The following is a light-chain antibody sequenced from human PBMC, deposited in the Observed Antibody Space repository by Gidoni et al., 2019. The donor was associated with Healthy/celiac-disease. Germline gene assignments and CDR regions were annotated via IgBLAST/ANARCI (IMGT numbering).Light chain of an antibody. CDR3: QQYGSPTS. J-gene: IGKJ1*01. CDR1: QSVSSSY. CDR2: GAT. V-gene: IGKV3-20*01. Sequence: DIALTQPPGTLSSSPGERATLSCRASQSVSSSYLAWYQQKSGQAPRLLIDGATSRAAGLPDRFSGSGCGNDFTLTISRLEPEVFAVYYCQQYGSPTSFGQGTKVEIK.